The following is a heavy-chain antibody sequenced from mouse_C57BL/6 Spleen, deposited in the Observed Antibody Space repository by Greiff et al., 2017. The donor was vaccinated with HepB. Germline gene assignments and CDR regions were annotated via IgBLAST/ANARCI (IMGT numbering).Heavy chain of an antibody. CDR3: ARKTSYYSNYAAMDD. Sequence: VQLVESGPELVKPGASVKISCKASGYAFSSSWMNWVKQRPGKGLEWIGRIYPGDGDTNYNGKFKGKATLTADKSASTAYMQLSSLTSEDSAVYFCARKTSYYSNYAAMDDWGQGTSVTVSS. CDR2: IYPGDGDT. V-gene: IGHV1-82*01. CDR1: GYAFSSSW. J-gene: IGHJ4*01. D-gene: IGHD2-5*01.